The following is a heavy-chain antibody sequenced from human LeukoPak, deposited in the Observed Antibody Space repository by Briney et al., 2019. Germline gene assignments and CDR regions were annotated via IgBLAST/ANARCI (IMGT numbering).Heavy chain of an antibody. J-gene: IGHJ3*02. Sequence: GGSLRLPCAASGFTFSSYEMNWVRQAPGKGLEWVSYISRSGNTIYYADSVKGRFTISRDNAKNSLYLKMNSLRAEDTAVYYCARVGLRFAFDIWGRGTMVTVSS. D-gene: IGHD3-10*01. V-gene: IGHV3-48*03. CDR2: ISRSGNTI. CDR3: ARVGLRFAFDI. CDR1: GFTFSSYE.